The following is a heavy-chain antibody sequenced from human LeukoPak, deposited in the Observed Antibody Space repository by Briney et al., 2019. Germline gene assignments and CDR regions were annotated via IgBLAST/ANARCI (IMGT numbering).Heavy chain of an antibody. CDR2: IHNSGST. D-gene: IGHD1-1*01. CDR3: ARGGGWGNWNDAVDY. CDR1: GGSISNYY. V-gene: IGHV4-59*01. Sequence: SETLSLTCTVSGGSISNYYWSWIRQTPGKGLEWIGYIHNSGSTKYNPSLKSPVSISVDTSKNQFSLKVNSVTAAYTAVYYCARGGGWGNWNDAVDYWGQGTLVTVSS. J-gene: IGHJ4*02.